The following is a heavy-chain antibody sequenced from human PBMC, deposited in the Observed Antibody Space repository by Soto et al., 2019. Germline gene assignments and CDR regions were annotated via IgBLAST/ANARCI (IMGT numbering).Heavy chain of an antibody. D-gene: IGHD3-10*01. CDR3: ARAMVHLDDAFDI. V-gene: IGHV3-23*01. CDR2: VSGGGST. CDR1: GFTFSSYA. J-gene: IGHJ3*02. Sequence: GGSLRLSCAASGFTFSSYAMSWVRQAPGKGLEWVSVVSGGGSTWYADSVKGRSTISRDNSKNTLYLQMNSLRAEDTAVYYCARAMVHLDDAFDIWGQGTMVTVSS.